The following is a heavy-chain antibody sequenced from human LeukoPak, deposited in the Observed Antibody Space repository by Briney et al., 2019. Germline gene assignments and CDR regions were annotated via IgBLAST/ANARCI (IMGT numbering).Heavy chain of an antibody. CDR1: GGSISSGGYS. D-gene: IGHD4-17*01. CDR2: IYHSGST. CDR3: ARASYGDYVFDY. J-gene: IGHJ4*02. V-gene: IGHV4-30-2*01. Sequence: SHTLSLTCAVSGGSISSGGYSWTWIRQPPGKGLEWIGYIYHSGSTYYHPSLKSQLTISVDRSKNQFSLKLSSVTGADTAVYYCARASYGDYVFDYWGQGTLVTVSS.